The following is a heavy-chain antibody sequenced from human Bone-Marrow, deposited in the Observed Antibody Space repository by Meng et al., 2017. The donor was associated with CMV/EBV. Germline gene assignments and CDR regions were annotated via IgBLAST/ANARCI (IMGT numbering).Heavy chain of an antibody. CDR3: ARGGYSSSSVETA. V-gene: IGHV4-39*07. CDR1: GGTISSSSYY. J-gene: IGHJ4*02. D-gene: IGHD6-6*01. CDR2: IYYTGST. Sequence: SETLSLTCSVSGGTISSSSYYWGWIRQPPGKGLEWIGSIYYTGSTYYNPSLKSRVTISIDTSKKQFSLRLTSVSAADTAVYYCARGGYSSSSVETAWGQGTLVTVSS.